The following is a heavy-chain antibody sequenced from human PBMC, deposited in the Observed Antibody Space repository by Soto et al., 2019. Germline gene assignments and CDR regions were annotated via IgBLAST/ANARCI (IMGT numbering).Heavy chain of an antibody. CDR1: GGSFSGYY. Sequence: SETLSLTCAVYGGSFSGYYWSWIRQPPGKGLEWIGEINHSGSTNYNPSLRSRVTISVDKSKNQFSLKLSSVTAADTAVYYCRSFGGRYYYYCGLRGGGKVTRVAFSS. CDR3: RSFGGRYYYYCGLRG. CDR2: INHSGST. J-gene: IGHJ6*04. V-gene: IGHV4-34*03. D-gene: IGHD3-16*01.